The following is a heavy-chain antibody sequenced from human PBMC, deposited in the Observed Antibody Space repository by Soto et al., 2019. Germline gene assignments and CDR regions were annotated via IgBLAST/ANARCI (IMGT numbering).Heavy chain of an antibody. CDR3: ARDDTDYGDYAGLFDY. CDR2: ISSSSSYI. V-gene: IGHV3-21*01. D-gene: IGHD4-17*01. J-gene: IGHJ4*02. CDR1: GFTFSSYS. Sequence: GGSLRLSCAASGFTFSSYSMNWVRQAPGKGLEWVSSISSSSSYIYYADSVKGRFTISRDNAKNSLYLQMNSLRAEDTAVYYCARDDTDYGDYAGLFDYWGQGTLVTVSS.